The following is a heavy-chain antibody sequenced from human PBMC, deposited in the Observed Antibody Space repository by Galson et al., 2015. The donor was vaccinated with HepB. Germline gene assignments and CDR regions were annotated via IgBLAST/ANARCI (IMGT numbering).Heavy chain of an antibody. J-gene: IGHJ4*02. Sequence: SLRLSCAASRFIFSNAWMSWVRQGPGKGLEWVGRIKSKTDGATTDYAAPVKGRFTISRDDSKHTLYLQMNSLKSEDTAVYYCSTDREGYFDSWGQGTLVTVSS. V-gene: IGHV3-15*01. CDR2: IKSKTDGATT. CDR1: RFIFSNAW. CDR3: STDREGYFDS. D-gene: IGHD1-26*01.